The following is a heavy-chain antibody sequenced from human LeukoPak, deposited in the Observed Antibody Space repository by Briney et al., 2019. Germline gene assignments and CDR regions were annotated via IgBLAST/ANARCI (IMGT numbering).Heavy chain of an antibody. CDR3: ARVPGITTY. J-gene: IGHJ4*02. CDR1: GYIVTSYV. D-gene: IGHD1-20*01. Sequence: GASVKVSCKASGYIVTSYVINRLRQATGLGLEWRGWMNLYSGITGYAQKFQGRVTMTRNTSISTAYMELSSLRSEDTAVYYCARVPGITTYWGQGTLVTVSS. CDR2: MNLYSGIT. V-gene: IGHV1-8*01.